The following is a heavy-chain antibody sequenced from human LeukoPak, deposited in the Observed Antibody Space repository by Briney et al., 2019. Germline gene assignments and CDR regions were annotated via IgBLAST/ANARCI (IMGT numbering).Heavy chain of an antibody. V-gene: IGHV3-7*05. CDR2: IRQDGGEI. D-gene: IGHD2-15*01. Sequence: GGSQRLSCAASGFTFSNYWMTWVRQAPGKGLEWVANIRQDGGEIYSVDSVKGRSTISRDNTKNSLYLQMNSLRAEDTAVYYCARVIGYCSGGSCFPFDYWGQGTLVTVSS. CDR1: GFTFSNYW. J-gene: IGHJ4*02. CDR3: ARVIGYCSGGSCFPFDY.